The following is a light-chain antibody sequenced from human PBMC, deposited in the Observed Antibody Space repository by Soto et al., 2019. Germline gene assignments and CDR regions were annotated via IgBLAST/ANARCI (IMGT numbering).Light chain of an antibody. CDR2: DAS. V-gene: IGKV3-11*01. CDR1: QSVSSH. J-gene: IGKJ4*01. Sequence: EIVLTQSPATLSLSPGERATLSCRASQSVSSHLAWYQQKPGQAPRLRIYDASSRATGIPARFSGRGSGTDFTLTISSLEPEDLAVYYCQQRSNWPPLTFGGGTKVEIK. CDR3: QQRSNWPPLT.